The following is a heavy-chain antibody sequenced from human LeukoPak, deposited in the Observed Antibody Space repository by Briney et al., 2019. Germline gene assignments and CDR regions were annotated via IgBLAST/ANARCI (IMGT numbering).Heavy chain of an antibody. J-gene: IGHJ4*02. D-gene: IGHD3-10*01. Sequence: SETLSLTCTVSGGSISSHYWSWIRQPPGKGLEWIGYIYYSGSTNYNPSLKSRVTISVDTSKNQFSLKLSSVTAADTAVYYCARVGTYGSGSYLSWLDYWGQGTLATVSS. CDR2: IYYSGST. CDR3: ARVGTYGSGSYLSWLDY. CDR1: GGSISSHY. V-gene: IGHV4-59*11.